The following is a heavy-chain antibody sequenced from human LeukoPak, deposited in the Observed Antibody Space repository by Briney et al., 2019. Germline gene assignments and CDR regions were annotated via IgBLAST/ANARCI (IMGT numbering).Heavy chain of an antibody. CDR1: GFTFSSYA. Sequence: GRSLRLSCAASGFTFSSYAMHWVRQAPGKGLEWVAVISYDGSNKYYADSVKGRFTISRDNSKNTLYLQMNSLRAEDTAVYYRARDPYSSSWYPYYYYGMDVWGQGTTVTVSS. D-gene: IGHD6-13*01. CDR2: ISYDGSNK. J-gene: IGHJ6*02. V-gene: IGHV3-30-3*01. CDR3: ARDPYSSSWYPYYYYGMDV.